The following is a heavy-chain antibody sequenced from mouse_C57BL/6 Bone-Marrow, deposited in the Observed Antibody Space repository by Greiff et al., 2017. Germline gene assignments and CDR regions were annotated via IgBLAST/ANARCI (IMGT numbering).Heavy chain of an antibody. Sequence: QVHVKQPGAELVMPGASVKLSCKASGYTFTSYWMHWVKQRPGQGLEWIGEIDPSDSYTNYNQKFKGKSTLTVAKSSSTAYMQLRRLTSEDSAVYYCARGRYFLYFDVWGTGTTVTVSS. J-gene: IGHJ1*03. D-gene: IGHD1-1*01. CDR1: GYTFTSYW. CDR2: IDPSDSYT. V-gene: IGHV1-69*01. CDR3: ARGRYFLYFDV.